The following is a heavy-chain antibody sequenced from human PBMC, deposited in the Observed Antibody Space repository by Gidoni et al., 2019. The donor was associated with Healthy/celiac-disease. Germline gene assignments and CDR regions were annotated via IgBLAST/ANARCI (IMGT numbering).Heavy chain of an antibody. CDR1: GFTFSSYW. D-gene: IGHD6-19*01. Sequence: EVQLVESGGGVVQPGGARRRAGAASGFTFSSYWMSWVRQAPGKGLEWVANIKQDGSEKYYVASVKGRFTISRDNAKNSLYLQMISLRAEDTAVYYCARVTGSGWNDYWGQGTLVTVSS. CDR2: IKQDGSEK. CDR3: ARVTGSGWNDY. V-gene: IGHV3-7*01. J-gene: IGHJ4*02.